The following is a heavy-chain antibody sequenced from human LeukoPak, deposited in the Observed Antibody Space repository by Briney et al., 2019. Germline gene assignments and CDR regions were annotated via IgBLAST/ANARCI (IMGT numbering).Heavy chain of an antibody. V-gene: IGHV3-9*01. CDR3: AELGITMIGGV. J-gene: IGHJ6*04. Sequence: GGSLRLSCAASGFTFSSYAMHWVRQAPGKGLEWVSGISWNSGRIGYADSVKGRFTISRDNAKNSLYLQMNSLKAEDTAVYYCAELGITMIGGVWGKGTTVTISS. CDR2: ISWNSGRI. D-gene: IGHD3-10*02. CDR1: GFTFSSYA.